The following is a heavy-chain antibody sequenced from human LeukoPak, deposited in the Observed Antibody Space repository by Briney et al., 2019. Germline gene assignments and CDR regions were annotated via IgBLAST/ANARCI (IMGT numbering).Heavy chain of an antibody. Sequence: GGSLRLSCEASGFTFSSYEMNWVRQAPGKGLEWVSYISNSGSTRYYADSVKGRFTISRDNATKSLFLQMNSLRAEDTALYYCARNFGGGDSSGPYYWGQGTLVTVSS. D-gene: IGHD3-22*01. CDR3: ARNFGGGDSSGPYY. CDR1: GFTFSSYE. CDR2: ISNSGSTR. J-gene: IGHJ4*02. V-gene: IGHV3-48*03.